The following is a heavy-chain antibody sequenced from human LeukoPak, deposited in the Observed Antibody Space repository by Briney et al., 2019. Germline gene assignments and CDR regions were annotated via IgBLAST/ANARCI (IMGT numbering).Heavy chain of an antibody. CDR3: ARGSRRHYDGSGYYFGEFDF. V-gene: IGHV4-59*08. D-gene: IGHD3-22*01. J-gene: IGHJ4*02. CDR2: IYYSGST. Sequence: PSETLSLTCTVSGGSISSYYWSWIRQPPEKGLEWIGYIYYSGSTNYSPSFKSRVTMSVDTSKNQFSLKLSSVTAADTAVYYCARGSRRHYDGSGYYFGEFDFWGQGILVTVSS. CDR1: GGSISSYY.